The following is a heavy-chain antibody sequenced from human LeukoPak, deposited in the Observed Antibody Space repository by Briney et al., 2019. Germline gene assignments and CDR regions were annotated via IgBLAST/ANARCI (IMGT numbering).Heavy chain of an antibody. CDR1: GFTFSSYN. CDR3: ARDPYSGSYVDYYYYYYMDV. CDR2: ITSSSSHI. Sequence: GGSLRLSCAASGFTFSSYNMNWVRQAPGKGLEWVSSITSSSSHIYYADSVKGRFTISRDNAKNSLYLQIDSLRAEDTAVYYCARDPYSGSYVDYYYYYYMDVWGKGTTVTISS. J-gene: IGHJ6*03. D-gene: IGHD6-13*01. V-gene: IGHV3-21*01.